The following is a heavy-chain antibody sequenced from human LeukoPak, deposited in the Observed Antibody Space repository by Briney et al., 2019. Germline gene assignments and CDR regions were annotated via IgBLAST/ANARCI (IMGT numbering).Heavy chain of an antibody. CDR2: ISRSSSYI. Sequence: GGSLRLSCAASGFTFSSYSMNWVRQAPGKGLEWVSSISRSSSYIYYADSVKGRFTISRDNAKNSLYLQMNSLRAEDTAVYCCARVTRDGYHNDYWGQGTLVTVSS. V-gene: IGHV3-21*01. CDR3: ARVTRDGYHNDY. D-gene: IGHD5-24*01. CDR1: GFTFSSYS. J-gene: IGHJ4*02.